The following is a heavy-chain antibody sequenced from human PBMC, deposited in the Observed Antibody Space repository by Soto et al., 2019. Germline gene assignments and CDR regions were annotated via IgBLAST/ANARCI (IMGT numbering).Heavy chain of an antibody. V-gene: IGHV4-59*01. D-gene: IGHD2-2*01. CDR3: ARGIQPQTLSPWDV. CDR2: IFYSGGT. Sequence: PSETLSLTCNFSVVSIDKYYWTWIRQSPGRGLEWIGYIFYSGGTNYNPSLKSRVTISADVSKSLVSLKMTSVSAADTALYYCARGIQPQTLSPWDVWGQGTTVTVSS. CDR1: VVSIDKYY. J-gene: IGHJ6*01.